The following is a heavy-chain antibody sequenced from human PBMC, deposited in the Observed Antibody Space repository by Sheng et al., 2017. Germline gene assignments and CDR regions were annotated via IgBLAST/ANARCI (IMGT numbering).Heavy chain of an antibody. D-gene: IGHD3-22*01. CDR3: ARLGGHYYDSSGYPRDFDY. CDR1: GGSFSGYY. CDR2: INHSGST. Sequence: QVQLQQWGAGLLKPSETLSLTCAVYGGSFSGYYWSWIRQPPGKGLEWIGEINHSGSTNYNPSLKSRVTISVDTSKNQFSLKLSSVTAADTAVYYCARLGGHYYDSSGYPRDFDYWGQGTLVTVSS. J-gene: IGHJ4*02. V-gene: IGHV4-34*01.